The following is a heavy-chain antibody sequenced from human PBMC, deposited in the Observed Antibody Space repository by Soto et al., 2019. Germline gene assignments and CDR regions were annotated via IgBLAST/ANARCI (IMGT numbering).Heavy chain of an antibody. CDR3: ARVFIGGSYDSSGYFDY. D-gene: IGHD3-22*01. Sequence: GGSLRLSCAASGFTFNLFTFHWVRQAPGKGLEWVSVIYSGGSTYYADSVKGRFTISRDNSKNTLYPQMNSLRAEDTAVYYCARVFIGGSYDSSGYFDYWGQGTLVTVSS. J-gene: IGHJ4*02. V-gene: IGHV3-53*01. CDR1: GFTFNLFT. CDR2: IYSGGST.